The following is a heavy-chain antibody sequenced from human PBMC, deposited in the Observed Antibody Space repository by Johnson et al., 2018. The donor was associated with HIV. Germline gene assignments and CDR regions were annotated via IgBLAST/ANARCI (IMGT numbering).Heavy chain of an antibody. J-gene: IGHJ3*02. D-gene: IGHD3-16*01. CDR1: GFTFDDYA. CDR2: ISWNSGSI. Sequence: VQLVESGGGVVRPGGSLRLSCAASGFTFDDYAMHWVRQAPGKGLEWVSGISWNSGSIGYADSVKGRFTISRDHSKNTLYLHMNSLRAEDTAVYYCARAGFMGAFDIWGQGTMVTVSS. CDR3: ARAGFMGAFDI. V-gene: IGHV3-9*01.